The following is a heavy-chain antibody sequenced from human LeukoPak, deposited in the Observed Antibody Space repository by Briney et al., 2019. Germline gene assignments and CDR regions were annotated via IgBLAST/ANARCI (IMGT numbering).Heavy chain of an antibody. V-gene: IGHV1-69*04. J-gene: IGHJ4*02. D-gene: IGHD6-13*01. CDR1: GGTSISYA. Sequence: SVKVSCKASGGTSISYAISWVRQAPGQGLEWMGRIIPIFGIANYAQKFQGRVTITADKSTSTAYMELSSLRSEDTAVYYCARSLQQQLGSFDYWAREPWSPSPQ. CDR3: ARSLQQQLGSFDY. CDR2: IIPIFGIA.